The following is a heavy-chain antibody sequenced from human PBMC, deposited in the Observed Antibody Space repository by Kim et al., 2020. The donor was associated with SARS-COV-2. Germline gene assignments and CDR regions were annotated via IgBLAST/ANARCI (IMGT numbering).Heavy chain of an antibody. V-gene: IGHV3-64D*09. D-gene: IGHD1-26*01. CDR3: VLYSGSYWDY. Sequence: STYYADSVKGRFTISRDNSKNTLYLQMSSLRAEDTAVYYCVLYSGSYWDYWGQGTLVTVSS. J-gene: IGHJ4*02. CDR2: ST.